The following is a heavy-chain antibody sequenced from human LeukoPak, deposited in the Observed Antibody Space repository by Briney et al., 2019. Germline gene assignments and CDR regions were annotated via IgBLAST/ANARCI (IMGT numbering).Heavy chain of an antibody. Sequence: ASVKVSCKASGYIFTTYGISWVRQAPGQGLEWMRWISAYNGNPNYAQKLQGRVTMTTDTSTSTAYMELKSLRSDDTAVYYCARVDAQVATYDAFDIWGQGTMVTVSS. CDR2: ISAYNGNP. V-gene: IGHV1-18*01. D-gene: IGHD5-12*01. J-gene: IGHJ3*02. CDR3: ARVDAQVATYDAFDI. CDR1: GYIFTTYG.